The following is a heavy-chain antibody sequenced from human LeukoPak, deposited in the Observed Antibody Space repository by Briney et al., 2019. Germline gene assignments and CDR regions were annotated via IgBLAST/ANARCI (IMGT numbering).Heavy chain of an antibody. CDR1: GDSIRSNNYY. CDR3: QSRFLEWLLDY. CDR2: IYDTGST. D-gene: IGHD3-3*01. Sequence: SETLSLTCTVSGDSIRSNNYYWGWIRQPPGKGLEWIGSIYDTGSTFYDPSLKSRVIISVDTSKNQFSLKLSSVTAADTAVYYCQSRFLEWLLDYWGQGTLVTVSS. V-gene: IGHV4-39*01. J-gene: IGHJ4*02.